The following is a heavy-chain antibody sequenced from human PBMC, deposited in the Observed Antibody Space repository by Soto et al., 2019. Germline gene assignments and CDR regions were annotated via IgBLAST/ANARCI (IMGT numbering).Heavy chain of an antibody. D-gene: IGHD3-9*01. CDR1: GYTFTSYY. CDR2: INPSGGST. Sequence: ASVKVSCKASGYTFTSYYMHWVRQAPGQGLEWMGIINPSGGSTSYAQKFQGRVTMTRDTSTSTVYMELSSLRSEATAVYYCARTRGLRYFDWSYPGYFDYWGQGTLVTVSS. CDR3: ARTRGLRYFDWSYPGYFDY. J-gene: IGHJ4*02. V-gene: IGHV1-46*01.